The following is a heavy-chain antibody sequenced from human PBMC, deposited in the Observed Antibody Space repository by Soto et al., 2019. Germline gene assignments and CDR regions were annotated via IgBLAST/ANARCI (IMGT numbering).Heavy chain of an antibody. J-gene: IGHJ4*02. V-gene: IGHV1-69*01. CDR1: GGTFSSYA. CDR3: ASLPGWLQPYYFDY. Sequence: QVQLVQSGAEVKKPGSSVKVSCKASGGTFSSYAISWVRQAPGQGLEWMGGIIPIFGTATYAQKFQGRVTITADESTSTAYMELSSLRSEDTAVYYCASLPGWLQPYYFDYWGQGTLVTVSS. D-gene: IGHD5-12*01. CDR2: IIPIFGTA.